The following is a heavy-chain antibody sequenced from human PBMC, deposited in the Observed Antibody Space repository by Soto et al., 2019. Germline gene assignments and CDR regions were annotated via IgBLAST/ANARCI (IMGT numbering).Heavy chain of an antibody. J-gene: IGHJ4*02. Sequence: QVQLVESGGGVVQPGRSLRLSCAASGFTFSIYGMHWVRQAPGKGLEWVAVIWYDGTNKYYADSVKGRFTISRDNSKDTLYLQMNSLRXXDTAVYYCARDAEQWLAAYYYDYWGQGTLVT. CDR3: ARDAEQWLAAYYYDY. D-gene: IGHD6-19*01. V-gene: IGHV3-33*01. CDR2: IWYDGTNK. CDR1: GFTFSIYG.